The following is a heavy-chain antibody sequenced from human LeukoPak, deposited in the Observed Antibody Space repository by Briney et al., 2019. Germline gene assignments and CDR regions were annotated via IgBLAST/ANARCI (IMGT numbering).Heavy chain of an antibody. J-gene: IGHJ6*02. CDR3: ARGHYDFWSGYPRRARYGMDV. CDR2: IRAYNGNT. CDR1: GYTFTSYG. Sequence: ASVKVSCKASGYTFTSYGISWWRQAPGQGLEWMGWIRAYNGNTNYAQKLQGRVTKTTDTSTSTAYMELRSLRSDDTAVYYCARGHYDFWSGYPRRARYGMDVWGQGTTVTVSS. V-gene: IGHV1-18*01. D-gene: IGHD3-3*01.